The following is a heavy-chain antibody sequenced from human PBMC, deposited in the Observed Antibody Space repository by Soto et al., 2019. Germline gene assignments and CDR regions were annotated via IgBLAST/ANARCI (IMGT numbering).Heavy chain of an antibody. J-gene: IGHJ4*02. V-gene: IGHV4-39*07. CDR3: ARSYSSSWYRGYYFDY. CDR1: GGSISSSSYY. CDR2: IYYSGST. D-gene: IGHD6-13*01. Sequence: SETLSLTCTVSGGSISSSSYYWGWIRQPPGKGLEWIGSIYYSGSTNYNPSLKSRVTISVDTSKNQFSPKLSSVTAADTAVYYCARSYSSSWYRGYYFDYWGQGTLVTVSS.